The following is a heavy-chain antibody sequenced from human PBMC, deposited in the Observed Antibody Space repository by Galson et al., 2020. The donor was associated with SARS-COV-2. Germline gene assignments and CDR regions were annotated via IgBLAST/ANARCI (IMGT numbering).Heavy chain of an antibody. CDR1: GFTFSGYA. V-gene: IGHV3-23*01. J-gene: IGHJ4*02. Sequence: GGSLRLSCAASGFTFSGYAMSWVRQAPGKGLEWVSAISSSGGSTYYADSVKGRFTISRDNSKNTLYLQMNSLRAEDTAVYYCAKRYCSGGSCYSGSDYWGRGTLVTVSS. CDR2: ISSSGGST. CDR3: AKRYCSGGSCYSGSDY. D-gene: IGHD2-15*01.